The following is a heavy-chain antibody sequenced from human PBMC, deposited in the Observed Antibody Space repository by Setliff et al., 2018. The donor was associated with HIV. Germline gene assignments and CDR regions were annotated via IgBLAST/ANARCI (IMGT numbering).Heavy chain of an antibody. J-gene: IGHJ1*01. CDR3: ARGGYSAEYFQH. Sequence: SETLSLPCAVSGGSISRGGYYWNWIRLQPGKGLEWIGHIYYSGSTQYNPSLKSRIAISVDTSKDQLSLTVNSVTAADTAIYYCARGGYSAEYFQHWGQGTLVTVSS. V-gene: IGHV4-31*11. D-gene: IGHD3-22*01. CDR2: IYYSGST. CDR1: GGSISRGGYY.